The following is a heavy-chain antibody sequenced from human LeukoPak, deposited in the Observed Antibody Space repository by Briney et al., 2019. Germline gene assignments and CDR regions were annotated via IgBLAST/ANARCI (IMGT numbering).Heavy chain of an antibody. J-gene: IGHJ4*02. V-gene: IGHV3-7*01. CDR3: ARSGLSRFDY. CDR1: GLTFSRSW. Sequence: GGSLRLSCAASGLTFSRSWMHWVRQTPGKGLEWVAAIKEDGGQTDYVASVRGRFTISRDNARNSLYLQMNYLRADDTAVYYCARSGLSRFDYWGQGTLVTVSS. CDR2: IKEDGGQT. D-gene: IGHD4/OR15-4a*01.